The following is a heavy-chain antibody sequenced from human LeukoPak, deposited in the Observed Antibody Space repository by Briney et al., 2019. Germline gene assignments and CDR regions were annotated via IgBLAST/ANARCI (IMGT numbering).Heavy chain of an antibody. CDR1: GYSISSGYY. CDR2: IYHSGST. V-gene: IGHV4-38-2*02. CDR3: ARDRESYYDLWSGLANNWFDP. Sequence: PSETLSLTCTVSGYSISSGYYWGWIRQPPGKGLEWIGSIYHSGSTYYNPSLKSRVTISVDTSKNQFSLKLSSVTAADTAVYYCARDRESYYDLWSGLANNWFDPWGQGTLVTVSS. J-gene: IGHJ5*02. D-gene: IGHD3-3*01.